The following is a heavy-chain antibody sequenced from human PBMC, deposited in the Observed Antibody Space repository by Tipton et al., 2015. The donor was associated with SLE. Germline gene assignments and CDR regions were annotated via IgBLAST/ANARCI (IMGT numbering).Heavy chain of an antibody. V-gene: IGHV3-49*04. CDR3: AASLLWGSDY. J-gene: IGHJ4*02. Sequence: SLRLSCATSGFTFADYGLSWVRQAPGKGLEWVGVARVKAYGGTTEYAASVQGRFTISRDDSRSVAYLQMNSLRAEDTAVYYCAASLLWGSDYWGQGTLVTVSS. CDR2: ARVKAYGGTT. CDR1: GFTFADYG. D-gene: IGHD6-25*01.